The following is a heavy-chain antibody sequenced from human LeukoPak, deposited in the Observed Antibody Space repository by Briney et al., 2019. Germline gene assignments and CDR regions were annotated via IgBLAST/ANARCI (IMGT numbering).Heavy chain of an antibody. Sequence: SVKVSCKASGGTFSSYAISWVRQAPGQGLEWMGRIIPILGIANYAQKFQGRVTITADKSTSTAYMELSSPRSEDTAVYYCAREDTAMAHIHYFDYWGQGTLVTVSS. CDR1: GGTFSSYA. D-gene: IGHD5-18*01. J-gene: IGHJ4*02. CDR2: IIPILGIA. V-gene: IGHV1-69*04. CDR3: AREDTAMAHIHYFDY.